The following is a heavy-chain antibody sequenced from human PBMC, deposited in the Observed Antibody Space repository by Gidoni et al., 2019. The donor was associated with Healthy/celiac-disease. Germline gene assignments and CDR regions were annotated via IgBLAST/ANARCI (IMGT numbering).Heavy chain of an antibody. CDR2: ISVSVGST. J-gene: IGHJ3*02. Sequence: EVQLLESGGGLVQPGGSLRLSCAASGFTFSSYAMSWVRQAPGTGLECVSAISVSVGSTYSADSVKGLCTSPRDNSKNKLYLQMNSLRAEDTAVYYCAKNRLTGTWVGLLGAFDIWGQGTMVTVSS. CDR3: AKNRLTGTWVGLLGAFDI. CDR1: GFTFSSYA. V-gene: IGHV3-23*01. D-gene: IGHD3-16*01.